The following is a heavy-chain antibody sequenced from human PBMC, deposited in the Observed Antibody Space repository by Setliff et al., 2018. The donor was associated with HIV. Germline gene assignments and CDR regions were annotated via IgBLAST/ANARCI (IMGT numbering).Heavy chain of an antibody. J-gene: IGHJ4*02. CDR2: ISAYNGNT. CDR1: GYTFTSYG. Sequence: GASVKVSCKASGYTFTSYGISWVRQAPGQGLEWMGWISAYNGNTNSAQKLQGRVTMTTDTSTSTAYMELRSLRSEDTAVYYCARDLETRTRTSLYYFDYWGQGTLVTVSS. V-gene: IGHV1-18*01. CDR3: ARDLETRTRTSLYYFDY.